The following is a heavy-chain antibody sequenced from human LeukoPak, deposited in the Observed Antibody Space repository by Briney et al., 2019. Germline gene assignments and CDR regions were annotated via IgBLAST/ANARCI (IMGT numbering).Heavy chain of an antibody. J-gene: IGHJ4*02. V-gene: IGHV4-34*01. Sequence: SETLSLTCAVYGGSFSGYYWSWIRQPPGKGRGWIGEINHSGSTNYHPSLKSRVTISVDKSKNQFSLKLSSVTAADTAVYYCAYRGYSHGLFDYWGQGTLVTVSS. D-gene: IGHD5-18*01. CDR1: GGSFSGYY. CDR3: AYRGYSHGLFDY. CDR2: INHSGST.